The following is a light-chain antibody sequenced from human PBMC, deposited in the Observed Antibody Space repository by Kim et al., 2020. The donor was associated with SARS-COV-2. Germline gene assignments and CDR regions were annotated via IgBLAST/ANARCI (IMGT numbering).Light chain of an antibody. CDR3: QQRYNWPPIT. J-gene: IGKJ5*01. Sequence: SPGERATLSCRASQSVSRYLAWYQQKPGQAPRLLIYDASNRATGVPARFSGSGSGTDFTLTISSLEPEDFAVYYCQQRYNWPPITFGQRTRLEIK. V-gene: IGKV3-11*01. CDR2: DAS. CDR1: QSVSRY.